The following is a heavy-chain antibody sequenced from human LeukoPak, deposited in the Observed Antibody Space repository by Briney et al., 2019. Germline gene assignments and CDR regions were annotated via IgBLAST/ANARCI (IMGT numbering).Heavy chain of an antibody. CDR1: GFTFSSSL. V-gene: IGHV3-7*04. D-gene: IGHD4-17*01. J-gene: IGHJ4*02. CDR3: ARSLSTV. CDR2: IKEDGSEK. Sequence: GGSLTVSCAASGFTFSSSLMRWVRQAPGKGLEWAANIKEDGSEKYYVDSVKGRFTISRDNAKNSLYLQMNSLRAEDTAVYYCARSLSTVGGQGTLGTVSS.